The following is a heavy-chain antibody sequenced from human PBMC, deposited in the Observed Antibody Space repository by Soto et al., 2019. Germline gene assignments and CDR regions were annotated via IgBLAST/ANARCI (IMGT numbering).Heavy chain of an antibody. D-gene: IGHD4-17*01. CDR3: STDQDPDGAWDIDY. CDR2: IIGGNGDT. CDR1: GFTFRSYT. V-gene: IGHV3-23*01. Sequence: EVQLLESGGDLVQPGGSLRLSCAASGFTFRSYTMSWVRQAPGKGLEWVSSIIGGNGDTLSSYSVTCRFTISRDISKSNMYLQMNGLRVEETAIYYCSTDQDPDGAWDIDYWGHGTLVTVSS. J-gene: IGHJ4*01.